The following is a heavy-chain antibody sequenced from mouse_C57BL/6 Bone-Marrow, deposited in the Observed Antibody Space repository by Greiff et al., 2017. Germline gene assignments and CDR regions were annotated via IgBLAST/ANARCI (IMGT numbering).Heavy chain of an antibody. J-gene: IGHJ1*03. CDR3: AIYYYGSSDV. CDR1: GYTFTSYW. D-gene: IGHD1-1*01. Sequence: QVQLQQPGAELVKPGASVKMSCKASGYTFTSYWITWVKQKPGQGLEWIGDIYPGSGSTNYNEKFKSKDTLTVDTSSSTAYMQLSSLTSEDSAFYYCAIYYYGSSDVWGTGTTVTVSS. CDR2: IYPGSGST. V-gene: IGHV1-55*01.